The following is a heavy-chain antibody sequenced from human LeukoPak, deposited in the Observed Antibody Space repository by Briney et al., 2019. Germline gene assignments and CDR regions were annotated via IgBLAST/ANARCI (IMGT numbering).Heavy chain of an antibody. V-gene: IGHV3-21*01. CDR2: ISSSSSYI. D-gene: IGHD6-13*01. CDR3: ARDLAAAGTRPPDAFDI. J-gene: IGHJ3*02. CDR1: GFTFSSYS. Sequence: GGSLRLSCAASGFTFSSYSMNWVRQAPGKGLEWVSSISSSSSYIYYADSVKGRFTISRDNAKNSLYLQMNSLRAEDTAVYYCARDLAAAGTRPPDAFDIWGQGTMVTVSS.